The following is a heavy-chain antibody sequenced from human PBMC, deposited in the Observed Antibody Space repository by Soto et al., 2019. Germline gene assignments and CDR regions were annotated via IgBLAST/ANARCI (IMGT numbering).Heavy chain of an antibody. D-gene: IGHD3-9*01. J-gene: IGHJ6*02. CDR3: ARGGARLRYFDWLLAGGYYGMDV. CDR1: GGSFSGYY. Sequence: PENLSLTSAVYGGSFSGYYWSWIRQPQGKGREWIGEINHSGSTNYNPSLKSRVTISVDPSKNQFYLKLSSVTAADTAVYYCARGGARLRYFDWLLAGGYYGMDVWGQGTTVT. CDR2: INHSGST. V-gene: IGHV4-34*01.